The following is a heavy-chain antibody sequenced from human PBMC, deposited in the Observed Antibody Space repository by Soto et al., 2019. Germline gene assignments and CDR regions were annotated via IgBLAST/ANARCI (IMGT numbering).Heavy chain of an antibody. CDR2: IDTYGSTT. J-gene: IGHJ4*02. D-gene: IGHD2-15*01. V-gene: IGHV3-74*01. Sequence: EVHLVESGGAVVQPGGSLRLSCATSGFTFSNYWMHWVRQVPGRGLVWVSSIDTYGSTTSYADFAKGRFTISRDNAKSTLSMQMNSLRAEDTAIYYCACSRRPGRLGPKGAIDYWGQGTLVTVSS. CDR3: ACSRRPGRLGPKGAIDY. CDR1: GFTFSNYW.